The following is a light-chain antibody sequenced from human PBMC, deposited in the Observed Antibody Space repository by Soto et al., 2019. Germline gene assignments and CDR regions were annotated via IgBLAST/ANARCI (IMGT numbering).Light chain of an antibody. CDR3: EQYGSSWWP. V-gene: IGKV3-20*01. CDR1: QSVSRSY. J-gene: IGKJ1*01. Sequence: EIVLTQSPGTLSLSPGERATLSCSASQSVSRSYLAWYQQNPGQAPRLLIYGTSSRATAIPDRFSGSGSGTGFTLTISRREPEDFAVYYGEQYGSSWWPFGQGTKV. CDR2: GTS.